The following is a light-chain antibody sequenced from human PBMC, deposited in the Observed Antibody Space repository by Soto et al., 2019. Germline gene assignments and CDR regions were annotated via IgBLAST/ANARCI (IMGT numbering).Light chain of an antibody. Sequence: EIVFTQSPATLSLSPGEIATLSCRASQSISGYLGWYQQKPGQAPRLLIDAVSNRAAGIPARYSSSGSGTDVPLTISSLEPEDFSVYYCQKSYNFPLTCGQETRLKIK. CDR1: QSISGY. J-gene: IGKJ5*01. V-gene: IGKV3-11*01. CDR2: AVS. CDR3: QKSYNFPLT.